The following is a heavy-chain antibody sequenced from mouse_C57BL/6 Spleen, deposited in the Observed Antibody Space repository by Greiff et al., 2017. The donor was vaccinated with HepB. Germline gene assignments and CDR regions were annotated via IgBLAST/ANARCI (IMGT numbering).Heavy chain of an antibody. CDR2: IHPNSGST. V-gene: IGHV1-64*01. D-gene: IGHD1-1*01. J-gene: IGHJ3*01. CDR1: GYTFTSYW. Sequence: VQLQQPGAELVKPGASVKLSCKASGYTFTSYWMHWVKQRPGQGLEWIGMIHPNSGSTNYNEKFKSKATLTVDKSSSTAYMQLSSLTSEDSAVYYCAREGDCYGSREGFAYWGQGTLVTVSA. CDR3: AREGDCYGSREGFAY.